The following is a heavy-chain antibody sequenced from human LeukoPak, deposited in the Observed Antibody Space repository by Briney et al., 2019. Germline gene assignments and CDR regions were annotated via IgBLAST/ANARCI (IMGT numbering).Heavy chain of an antibody. CDR1: GGPFKNYF. Sequence: ASVKVSCKASGGPFKNYFVAWVRQAPGQGLEWVGGIIPFLATATYAQKFHNTVAITTDESTTTVYLELTSLSSEDTAIYYCARGRTTSLDAFDIWGQGTMVTVSS. CDR3: ARGRTTSLDAFDI. D-gene: IGHD1-14*01. J-gene: IGHJ3*02. CDR2: IIPFLATA. V-gene: IGHV1-69*16.